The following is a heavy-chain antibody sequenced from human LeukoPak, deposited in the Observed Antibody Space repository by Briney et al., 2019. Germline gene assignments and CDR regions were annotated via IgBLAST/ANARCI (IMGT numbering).Heavy chain of an antibody. J-gene: IGHJ5*02. CDR1: GYSISSGYY. CDR2: INHSGST. V-gene: IGHV4-38-2*02. Sequence: SETLSLTCTVSGYSISSGYYWGWIRQPPGKGLEWIGEINHSGSTNYNPSLKSRVTISVDTSKNQFSLKLSSVTAADTAVYYCARHEGSSARRYCSGGSCYPRNNWFDPWGQGTLVTVSS. D-gene: IGHD2-15*01. CDR3: ARHEGSSARRYCSGGSCYPRNNWFDP.